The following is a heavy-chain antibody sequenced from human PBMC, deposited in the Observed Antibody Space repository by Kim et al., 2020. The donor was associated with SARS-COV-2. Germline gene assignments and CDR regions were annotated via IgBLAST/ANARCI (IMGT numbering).Heavy chain of an antibody. CDR3: ARDLSTGYAF. CDR2: INPDNGNP. V-gene: IGHV1-3*01. CDR1: GYTFTGYS. Sequence: ASVKVSCKASGYTFTGYSLHWVRQAPGQRLEWMGWINPDNGNPKYSQNFQGRVTFTTDTSANTAFLEINNLRSEDTAIYYCARDLSTGYAFWGQGTLVTVSS. J-gene: IGHJ4*02. D-gene: IGHD5-12*01.